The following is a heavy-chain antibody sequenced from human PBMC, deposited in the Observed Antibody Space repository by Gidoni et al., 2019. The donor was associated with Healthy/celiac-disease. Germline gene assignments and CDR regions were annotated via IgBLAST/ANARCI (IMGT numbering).Heavy chain of an antibody. CDR3: AKVLTMIVRNYFDY. CDR2: ICVGGGST. D-gene: IGHD3-22*01. CDR1: GPTVSSYA. J-gene: IGHJ4*02. Sequence: EVQPVEAGGGLVQPGGSLSLPWAASGPTVSSYAMSWVRQAPGKGLEWVSAICVGGGSTYYADSVKGRFTISRDNSKNTLYLQMNSLRAEDTAVYYCAKVLTMIVRNYFDYWGQGTLVTVSS. V-gene: IGHV3-23*04.